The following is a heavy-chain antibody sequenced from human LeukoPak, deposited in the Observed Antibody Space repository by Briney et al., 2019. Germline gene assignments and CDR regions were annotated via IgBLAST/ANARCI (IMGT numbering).Heavy chain of an antibody. CDR3: ARGGISGAWYG. CDR1: GGSISSYY. V-gene: IGHV4-59*01. D-gene: IGHD6-19*01. J-gene: IGHJ4*02. Sequence: SETLSLTCTVSGGSISSYYWSWIRQPPWRGLEWIGYVFHTGTTNSNPSLKGRVTMSVDTSKSQFSMNLRTVTAADTALYYCARGGISGAWYGWGQGTLVTVSS. CDR2: VFHTGTT.